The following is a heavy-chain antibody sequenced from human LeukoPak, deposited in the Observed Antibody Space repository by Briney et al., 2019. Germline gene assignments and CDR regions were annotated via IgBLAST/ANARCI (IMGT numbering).Heavy chain of an antibody. CDR2: ISYDGSNK. D-gene: IGHD2-2*01. Sequence: PGRSLRLSCAASGFTFSSYAMHWVRQAPGKGLEWVAVISYDGSNKYYADSVKGRFTISRDNSKNTLYLQMNSLRAEDTAVYYCARDLSIVVVPAAPYVSNYWGQGTLVTVSS. J-gene: IGHJ4*02. CDR3: ARDLSIVVVPAAPYVSNY. V-gene: IGHV3-30-3*01. CDR1: GFTFSSYA.